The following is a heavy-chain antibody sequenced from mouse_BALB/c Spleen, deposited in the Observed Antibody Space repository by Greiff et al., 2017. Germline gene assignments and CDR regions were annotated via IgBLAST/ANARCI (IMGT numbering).Heavy chain of an antibody. Sequence: QVQLKESGPGLVAPSQSLSITCTVSGFSLTSYGVHWVRQPPGKGLEWLGVIWAGGSTNYNSALMSRLSISKDNSKSQVFLKMNSLQTDDTAMYYCARDKYGNYGAFAYWGQGTLVTVSA. D-gene: IGHD2-10*02. CDR2: IWAGGST. CDR3: ARDKYGNYGAFAY. J-gene: IGHJ3*01. CDR1: GFSLTSYG. V-gene: IGHV2-9*02.